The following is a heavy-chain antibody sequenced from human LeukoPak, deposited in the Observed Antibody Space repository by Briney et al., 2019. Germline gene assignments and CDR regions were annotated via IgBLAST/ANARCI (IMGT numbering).Heavy chain of an antibody. D-gene: IGHD3-10*01. CDR1: GYTFTDYY. V-gene: IGHV1-2*02. CDR3: ARWFGSGSYDY. Sequence: GAPVKVSCKASGYTFTDYYMHWVRQAPGQEPEWMGWINPNSGGTNYAQKFQGRVTMTRDTSISTAYMELNRLRSDDTAVYYCARWFGSGSYDYWGQGTLVTVSS. J-gene: IGHJ4*02. CDR2: INPNSGGT.